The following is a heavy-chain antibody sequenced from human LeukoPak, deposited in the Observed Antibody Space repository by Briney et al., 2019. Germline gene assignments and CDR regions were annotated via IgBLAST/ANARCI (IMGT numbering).Heavy chain of an antibody. D-gene: IGHD2-15*01. CDR3: AKRGFCSGGSCYSFHVDY. CDR1: GFTFNSHG. CDR2: ISYEGSNI. Sequence: GGSLRLSCTASGFTFNSHGMHWVRQAPGKGLEWVALISYEGSNIKYADSLKGRFTISRDNSKNTLYLQMNSLRAEDTALYYCAKRGFCSGGSCYSFHVDYWGQGTLVTVSS. V-gene: IGHV3-30*18. J-gene: IGHJ4*02.